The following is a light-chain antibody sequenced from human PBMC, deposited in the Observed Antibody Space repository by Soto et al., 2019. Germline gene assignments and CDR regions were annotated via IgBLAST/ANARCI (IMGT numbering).Light chain of an antibody. CDR2: GAS. CDR3: QKYNSVPPT. CDR1: QGISNY. V-gene: IGKV1-27*01. J-gene: IGKJ3*01. Sequence: DIQMTQSPSSLSASVGDTVTITCRASQGISNYLAWYQQKPGKVPKLLISGASTLKSGVPSRFSGSGSGTEFTLTISSLQPEDVATYYCQKYNSVPPTFGPGTKVEIK.